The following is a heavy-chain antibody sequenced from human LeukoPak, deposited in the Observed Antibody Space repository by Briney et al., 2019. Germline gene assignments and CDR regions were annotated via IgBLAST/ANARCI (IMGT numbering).Heavy chain of an antibody. D-gene: IGHD1-7*01. Sequence: SETLSLTCTVSGGSFSSYYWTWIRQPAGKGLEWIGRIYPSGSTNYNPSLNSRVTMSVDTSKNQFSLKLSSVTAADTALYYCARGISGTTGTSYYYYHMDVWGKGTTVTVSS. CDR2: IYPSGST. CDR1: GGSFSSYY. J-gene: IGHJ6*03. V-gene: IGHV4-4*07. CDR3: ARGISGTTGTSYYYYHMDV.